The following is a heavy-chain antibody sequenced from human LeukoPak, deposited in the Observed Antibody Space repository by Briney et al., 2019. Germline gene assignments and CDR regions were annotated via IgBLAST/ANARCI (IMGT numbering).Heavy chain of an antibody. CDR2: IHYSGST. CDR3: AGRNKGPADV. D-gene: IGHD1-14*01. J-gene: IGHJ6*02. V-gene: IGHV4-59*01. Sequence: KPSETLSLTCTVSGGSISSYYWSWIRQPPGKGLEWIGYIHYSGSTNYNPSLKSRVTISVDTSKNQFSLKLSSVTAADTAVYYCAGRNKGPADVWGQGTTVIVSS. CDR1: GGSISSYY.